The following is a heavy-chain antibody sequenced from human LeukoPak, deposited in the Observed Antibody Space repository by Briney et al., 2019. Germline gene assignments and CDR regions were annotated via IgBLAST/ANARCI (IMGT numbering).Heavy chain of an antibody. Sequence: GGSLRLSCAASGFTFSDYYMSWIRQAPGKGLEWVSYISSSSSYTNYADSVKGRFTISRDNAKNSLYLQMNSLRAEDTAVYYCARVFAFGLVPAARTLGYWGQGTLVTVSS. D-gene: IGHD2-2*01. CDR3: ARVFAFGLVPAARTLGY. V-gene: IGHV3-11*06. CDR1: GFTFSDYY. J-gene: IGHJ4*02. CDR2: ISSSSSYT.